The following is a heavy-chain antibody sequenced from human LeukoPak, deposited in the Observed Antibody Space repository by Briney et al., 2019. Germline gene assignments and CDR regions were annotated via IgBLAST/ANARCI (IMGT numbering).Heavy chain of an antibody. V-gene: IGHV3-7*01. D-gene: IGHD6-13*01. CDR1: GFTFSSYW. CDR2: IKQDGSEK. CDR3: ARESPSSSWHQYYYYYYGMDV. Sequence: QSGGSLRLSCAASGFTFSSYWMSWVRQAPGKGLEWVANIKQDGSEKYYVDSVKGRFTISRDNAKNSLYLQMNSLRAEDTAVYYCARESPSSSWHQYYYYYYGMDVWGQGTTVTVSS. J-gene: IGHJ6*02.